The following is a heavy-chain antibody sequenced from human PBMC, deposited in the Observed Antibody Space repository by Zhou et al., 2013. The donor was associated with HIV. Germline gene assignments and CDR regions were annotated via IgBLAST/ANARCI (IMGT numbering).Heavy chain of an antibody. V-gene: IGHV1-18*01. Sequence: QVQLVQSGAEVKKPGSSVKVSCKASGGTFSSYAISWVRQAPGQGLEWMGWISGNNGNTKYAQKFQGRVTMTTDRATTTAYMELTSLRSDDTAVYYCARDLTGSYWFPSQFDLWGQGTLVTVPS. J-gene: IGHJ4*02. CDR3: ARDLTGSYWFPSQFDL. D-gene: IGHD3-10*01. CDR2: ISGNNGNT. CDR1: GGTFSSYA.